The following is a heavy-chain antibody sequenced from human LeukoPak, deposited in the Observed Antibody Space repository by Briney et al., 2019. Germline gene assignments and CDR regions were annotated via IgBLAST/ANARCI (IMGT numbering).Heavy chain of an antibody. J-gene: IGHJ4*02. Sequence: ASVKVSCKASGYTFTSYGISWVRQAPGQGLEWMGWISAYNGNTNYAQKLQGRVTMTTDTSTSTAYMELRSLRSDDTAVYYCARDDSIAAVTTGFDYWGQGTLVTVSS. CDR3: ARDDSIAAVTTGFDY. D-gene: IGHD6-13*01. CDR1: GYTFTSYG. V-gene: IGHV1-18*01. CDR2: ISAYNGNT.